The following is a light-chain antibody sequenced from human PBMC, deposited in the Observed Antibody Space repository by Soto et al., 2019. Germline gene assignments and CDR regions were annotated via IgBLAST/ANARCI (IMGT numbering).Light chain of an antibody. Sequence: QPVLTQSPSASASLGASVKLTCTLSSGHSNYAIAWHQQQPEKGPRYLMKVNSGGSHIKGDGIPDRFSGSSSGAERYLFISSLQSEXXADYYCQTWGTGSAIVVFGGGTQLTV. CDR3: QTWGTGSAIVV. J-gene: IGLJ7*01. V-gene: IGLV4-69*01. CDR1: SGHSNYA. CDR2: VNSGGSH.